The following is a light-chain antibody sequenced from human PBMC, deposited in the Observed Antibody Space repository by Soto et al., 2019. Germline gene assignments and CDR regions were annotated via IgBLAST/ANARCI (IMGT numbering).Light chain of an antibody. J-gene: IGKJ3*01. V-gene: IGKV3-20*01. CDR3: QHYSTSAFT. CDR1: QSVSNY. CDR2: GAS. Sequence: EIVLTQSPGTLSLSPGERATLSCRASQSVSNYLVWYRQRPGQAPRLLIHGASIRATGIPDRFSGSGSGTDFTLTISRLEPEDYAVYYCQHYSTSAFTFGPVTKVDIK.